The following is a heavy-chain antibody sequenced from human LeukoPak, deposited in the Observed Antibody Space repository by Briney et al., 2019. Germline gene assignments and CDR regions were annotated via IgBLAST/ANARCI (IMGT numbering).Heavy chain of an antibody. V-gene: IGHV4-38-2*02. J-gene: IGHJ4*02. D-gene: IGHD2-2*01. CDR3: ARLVVVPAALAFDY. CDR1: GGSISSGYY. Sequence: SQTLSLTCTVSGGSISSGYYWGWIRQPPGKGLEWIGSTYHSGSTYYNPSLKSRVTISVDTSKNQFSLKLSSVTAADTAVYYCARLVVVPAALAFDYWGQGTLVTVSS. CDR2: TYHSGST.